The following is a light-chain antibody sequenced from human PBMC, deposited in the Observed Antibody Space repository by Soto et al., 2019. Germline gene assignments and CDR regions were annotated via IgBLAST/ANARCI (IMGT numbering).Light chain of an antibody. CDR1: ESVSRN. Sequence: EVVMTQSPATLSVSPGERATLSCRASESVSRNLAWYQQKPGQAPRLLIYDASTRATGIPDRFSGGGSGTEFTLTISSLQSEDFVVYYCQQRNMWPRTFGQGTRVEIK. CDR2: DAS. J-gene: IGKJ1*01. CDR3: QQRNMWPRT. V-gene: IGKV3-15*01.